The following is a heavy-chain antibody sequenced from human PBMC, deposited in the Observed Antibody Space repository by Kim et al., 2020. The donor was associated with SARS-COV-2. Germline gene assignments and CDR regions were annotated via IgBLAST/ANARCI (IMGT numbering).Heavy chain of an antibody. CDR2: ISGSGGST. CDR3: AKDLTTVTDQLNWFDP. V-gene: IGHV3-23*01. D-gene: IGHD4-17*01. CDR1: GFTFSSYA. J-gene: IGHJ5*02. Sequence: GGSLRLSCAASGFTFSSYAMSWVRQAPGKGLEWVSAISGSGGSTYFADSVKGRFTISRDNSKNTLYLQMNSLRAEDTAVYYCAKDLTTVTDQLNWFDPWGQGTLVTVSS.